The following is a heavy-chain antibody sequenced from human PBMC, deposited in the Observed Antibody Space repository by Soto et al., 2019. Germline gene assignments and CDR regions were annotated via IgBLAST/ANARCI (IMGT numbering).Heavy chain of an antibody. CDR1: GFTFSSYA. V-gene: IGHV3-23*01. CDR3: AELAGDTMVRGVIFDY. J-gene: IGHJ4*02. D-gene: IGHD3-10*01. Sequence: GGSLRLSCAASGFTFSSYAMSWVRQAPGKGLEWVSAISGSGGSTYYADSVKGRFTISRDNSKNTLYLQMNSLRAEDTAVYYCAELAGDTMVRGVIFDYWGQGTLVTVSS. CDR2: ISGSGGST.